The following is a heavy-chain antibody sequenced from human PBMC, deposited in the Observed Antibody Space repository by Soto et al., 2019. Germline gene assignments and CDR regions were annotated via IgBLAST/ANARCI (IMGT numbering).Heavy chain of an antibody. J-gene: IGHJ5*02. V-gene: IGHV4-39*01. D-gene: IGHD2-15*01. CDR1: GACITSTTYF. CDR2: IYYSGKT. CDR3: YYSAKNSGWFNT. Sequence: TLSLTRSLSGACITSTTYFWAWIRQPPGKGLEWVGSIYYSGKTHYNPSLKSRTTISVDRSRNQFSLQVSSVTTLRVDHTAKYYSAKNSGWFNTWGQGTLVTVSS.